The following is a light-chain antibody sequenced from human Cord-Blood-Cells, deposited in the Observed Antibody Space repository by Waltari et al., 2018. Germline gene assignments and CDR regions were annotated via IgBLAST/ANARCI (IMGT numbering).Light chain of an antibody. V-gene: IGKV3-15*01. J-gene: IGKJ4*01. CDR1: QSVSSN. CDR2: GAS. CDR3: QQYNNWPLP. Sequence: EIVMPQSPATLSVSPGERATFSCRASQSVSSNLAWYQQKPGQAPRFLIYGASPRAAGNRARVSGNGSGTEFTLTISSLHCEDFAVYYCQQYNNWPLPVGGGTKVEIK.